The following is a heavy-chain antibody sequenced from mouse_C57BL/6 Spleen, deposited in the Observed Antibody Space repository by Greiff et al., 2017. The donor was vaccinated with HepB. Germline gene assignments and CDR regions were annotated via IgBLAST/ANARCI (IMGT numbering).Heavy chain of an antibody. CDR2: INPSSGYT. Sequence: QVHVQQSGAELARPGASVKMSCKASGYTFTSYPMHWVKQRPGQGLEWIGYINPSSGYTKYNQKFKDKATLTADISSSTACMQLSSLTSEDSAGYYCARSADYYEYEGCAYWGQGTLVTVSA. V-gene: IGHV1-4*01. CDR3: ARSADYYEYEGCAY. J-gene: IGHJ3*01. D-gene: IGHD2-4*01. CDR1: GYTFTSYP.